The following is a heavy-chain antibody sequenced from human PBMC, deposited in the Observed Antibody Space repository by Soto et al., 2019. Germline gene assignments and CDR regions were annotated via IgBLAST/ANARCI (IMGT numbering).Heavy chain of an antibody. J-gene: IGHJ4*02. CDR3: ARRGWGNWNDLGSFDY. V-gene: IGHV4-39*01. Sequence: QLQLQESGPGLVKPSETLSLTCTVSGGSISSSSYYWGWIRQPPGKGLEWIGSIYYSGRTYYNPSLKSRVTISVDTSKNQFSLKLSSVTAADTAVYYCARRGWGNWNDLGSFDYWGQEPLVTVSS. CDR2: IYYSGRT. CDR1: GGSISSSSYY. D-gene: IGHD1-1*01.